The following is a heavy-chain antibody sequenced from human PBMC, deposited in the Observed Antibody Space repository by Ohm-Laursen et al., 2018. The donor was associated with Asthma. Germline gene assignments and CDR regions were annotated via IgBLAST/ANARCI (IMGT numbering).Heavy chain of an antibody. CDR2: GGSYYDGGLK. J-gene: IGHJ4*02. Sequence: SLRLSCSASGFTFRSYAMHWARQAPGKGLEWVAVGGSYYDGGLKYYADSANGRFTVSRDDSKNTLYLQMNSLRPDDTAVYYCARDVMEWYLPAFDFWGQGTLVTVSS. CDR3: ARDVMEWYLPAFDF. V-gene: IGHV3-30-3*01. D-gene: IGHD3-3*01. CDR1: GFTFRSYA.